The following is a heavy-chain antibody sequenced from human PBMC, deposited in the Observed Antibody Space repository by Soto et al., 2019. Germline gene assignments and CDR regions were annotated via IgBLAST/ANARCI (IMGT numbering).Heavy chain of an antibody. J-gene: IGHJ5*02. CDR2: ISGSGGST. CDR3: AKSLRITIFGVVRTFDP. Sequence: GGSLRLSCAASGFTFSSYAMSWVRQAPGKGLEWVSAISGSGGSTYYADSVKGWFTISRDNSKNTLYLQMNSLRAEDTAVYYCAKSLRITIFGVVRTFDPWGQGTLVTVSS. V-gene: IGHV3-23*01. D-gene: IGHD3-3*01. CDR1: GFTFSSYA.